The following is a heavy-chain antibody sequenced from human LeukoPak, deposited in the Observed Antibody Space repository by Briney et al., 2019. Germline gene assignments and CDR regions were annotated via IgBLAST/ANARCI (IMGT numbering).Heavy chain of an antibody. V-gene: IGHV3-23*01. D-gene: IGHD1-1*01. Sequence: AGGSLRLSCAASGFTFNTYGMSWVRQAPGKGLEWVSSIIGNGANTYYADSVKGRFTISRDSSKNTLYLQMSSLRAEDTAVYYCAKGAYPDRYTCFDPWGQGTQVTVSS. CDR2: IIGNGANT. CDR3: AKGAYPDRYTCFDP. CDR1: GFTFNTYG. J-gene: IGHJ5*02.